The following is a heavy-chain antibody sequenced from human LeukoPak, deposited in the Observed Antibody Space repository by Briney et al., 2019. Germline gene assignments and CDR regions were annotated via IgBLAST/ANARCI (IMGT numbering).Heavy chain of an antibody. CDR3: RSIAAAGTEY. CDR1: GYTFTSYG. D-gene: IGHD6-13*01. Sequence: GASVKVSCKASGYTFTSYGISWVRQAPGQGLEWMGWINPNSGGTNYAQKFRGRVTMTRDTSISTAYMELSRLRSDDTAVYYCRSIAAAGTEYWGQGTLVTVSS. V-gene: IGHV1-2*02. CDR2: INPNSGGT. J-gene: IGHJ4*02.